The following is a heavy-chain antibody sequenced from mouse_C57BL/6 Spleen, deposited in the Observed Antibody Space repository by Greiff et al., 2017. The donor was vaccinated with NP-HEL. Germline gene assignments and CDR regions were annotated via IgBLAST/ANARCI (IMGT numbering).Heavy chain of an antibody. J-gene: IGHJ4*01. D-gene: IGHD1-1*01. CDR3: ASPLYYGSSYDAMDY. CDR2: IWSGGST. V-gene: IGHV2-2*01. CDR1: GFSLTSYG. Sequence: VKVVESGPGLVQPSQSLSITCTVSGFSLTSYGVHWVRQSPGKGLEWLGVIWSGGSTDYNAAFISRLSISKDNSKSQVFFKMNSLQADDTAIYYCASPLYYGSSYDAMDYWGQGTSVTVSS.